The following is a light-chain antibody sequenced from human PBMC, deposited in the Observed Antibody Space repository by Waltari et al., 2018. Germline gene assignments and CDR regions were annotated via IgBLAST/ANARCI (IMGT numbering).Light chain of an antibody. V-gene: IGLV8-61*01. CDR1: SGSVSTSYY. J-gene: IGLJ3*02. Sequence: QTVVTQEPSFSVSPGGTVTLTCGLSSGSVSTSYYTSWYQQTPGPAPRTLIYSTNTRSSGVPDRFSGSILGNKAALTITGAQADDESDYYCVLYMGSGISVFGGGTKLTVL. CDR2: STN. CDR3: VLYMGSGISV.